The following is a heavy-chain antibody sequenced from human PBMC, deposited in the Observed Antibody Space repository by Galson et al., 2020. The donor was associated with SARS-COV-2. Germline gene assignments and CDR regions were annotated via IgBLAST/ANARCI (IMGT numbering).Heavy chain of an antibody. CDR3: ATTPGAPYYFDY. CDR1: GGTLSSYG. CDR2: IIPMFNIP. J-gene: IGHJ4*02. V-gene: IGHV1-69*17. Sequence: KISCKSSGGTLSSYGLNWVRQAPGRGLEWMGGIIPMFNIPNYAQRFQGRVVITVDKSTNTAYMELSSLKSEDTAVYYCATTPGAPYYFDYWGQGTLVTVSS. D-gene: IGHD3-10*01.